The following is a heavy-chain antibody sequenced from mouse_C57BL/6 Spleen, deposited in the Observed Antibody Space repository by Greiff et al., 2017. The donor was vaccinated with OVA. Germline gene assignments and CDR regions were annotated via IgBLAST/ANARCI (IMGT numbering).Heavy chain of an antibody. CDR2: ISSGGSYT. V-gene: IGHV5-6*01. J-gene: IGHJ4*01. CDR1: GFTFSSYG. Sequence: EVKLVESGGDLVKPGGSLKLSCAASGFTFSSYGMSWVRQTPDKRLEWVATISSGGSYTYYPDSVKGRFTISRDNAKNTLYLQMSSLKSEDTAMYYCARPSTGTDYAMDYWGQGTSVTVSS. D-gene: IGHD4-1*02. CDR3: ARPSTGTDYAMDY.